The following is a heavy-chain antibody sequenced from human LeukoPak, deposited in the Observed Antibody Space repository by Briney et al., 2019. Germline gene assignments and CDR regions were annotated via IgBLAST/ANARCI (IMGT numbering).Heavy chain of an antibody. J-gene: IGHJ4*02. CDR1: GFTFSSYG. CDR3: AKEIYSDSSAYVDY. V-gene: IGHV3-30*19. D-gene: IGHD3-22*01. CDR2: ISYDGSNK. Sequence: GGSLRLSCAASGFTFSSYGMHWVRQAPGKGLEWVAVISYDGSNKYYADSVKGRFTISRDNSKNTLYLQMNSLRAEDTAVYYCAKEIYSDSSAYVDYWGQGTLVTVSS.